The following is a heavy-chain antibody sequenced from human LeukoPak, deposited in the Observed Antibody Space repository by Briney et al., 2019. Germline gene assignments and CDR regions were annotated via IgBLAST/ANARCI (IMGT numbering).Heavy chain of an antibody. CDR2: ISGYNDNT. CDR3: ARDGTSTDDY. Sequence: ASVKVSCKASGYTFTGFGINWVRQAPGQGLEWMGWISGYNDNTHYSKKFQGSVTLTTDTTTSTAYMELRSLRSDDTAVYYCARDGTSTDDYWGQGTLVTVSS. CDR1: GYTFTGFG. D-gene: IGHD1-7*01. V-gene: IGHV1-18*01. J-gene: IGHJ4*02.